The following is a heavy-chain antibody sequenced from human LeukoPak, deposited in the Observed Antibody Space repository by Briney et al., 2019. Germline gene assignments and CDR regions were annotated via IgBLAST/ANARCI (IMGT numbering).Heavy chain of an antibody. V-gene: IGHV3-23*01. J-gene: IGHJ1*01. CDR3: VKEARSGSLTAEYFQH. Sequence: GGSLRLSCAASGFTFSSYAMSWVRQAPGKGLEWVSAISGSGGSTYYADSVKGRFTISRDNSKNTLYLQMNSLRAEDTAVYYCVKEARSGSLTAEYFQHWGQGTLVTVSS. D-gene: IGHD1-26*01. CDR2: ISGSGGST. CDR1: GFTFSSYA.